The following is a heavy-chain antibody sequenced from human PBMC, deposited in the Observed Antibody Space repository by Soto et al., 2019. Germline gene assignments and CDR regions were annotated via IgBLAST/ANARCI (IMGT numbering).Heavy chain of an antibody. V-gene: IGHV3-9*01. Sequence: GGSLRLSCAASGFTFYDYAMHLFRQVPGKGLEWVSGIRWNSGNIGYADSVKGRFTISRDNAKNSLYLQMNSLRAEDTALYYCAKDISSRLAYYYGMDVWGQGTTVTVSS. CDR3: AKDISSRLAYYYGMDV. D-gene: IGHD3-22*01. J-gene: IGHJ6*02. CDR2: IRWNSGNI. CDR1: GFTFYDYA.